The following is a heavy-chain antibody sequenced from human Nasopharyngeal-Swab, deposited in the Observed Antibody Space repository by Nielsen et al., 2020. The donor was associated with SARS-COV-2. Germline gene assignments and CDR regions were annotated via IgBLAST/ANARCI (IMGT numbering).Heavy chain of an antibody. D-gene: IGHD2-15*01. J-gene: IGHJ4*02. CDR2: ISYDGSNK. Sequence: GESLKISCAASGFTFSSNAMHWVRQAPGKGLEWVAVISYDGSNKYYADSVKGRFTISRDNSKNTLYLQMNSLRAEDTAVYYCAREGPVVAALDYWGQGTLVTVSS. CDR3: AREGPVVAALDY. CDR1: GFTFSSNA. V-gene: IGHV3-30*04.